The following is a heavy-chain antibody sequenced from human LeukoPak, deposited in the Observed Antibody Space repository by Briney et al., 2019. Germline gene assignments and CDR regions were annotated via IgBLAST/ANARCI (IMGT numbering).Heavy chain of an antibody. J-gene: IGHJ6*02. CDR3: AKVVRGGDFWSGYYYGMDV. CDR2: ISYDGSNK. Sequence: GGSLRLSCAASGFTFSSYGMHWVRQAPGKGLEWVAVISYDGSNKYYADSVKGRFTISRDNSKNTLYLQMNSLRAEDTAVYYCAKVVRGGDFWSGYYYGMDVWGQGTTLTVSS. CDR1: GFTFSSYG. D-gene: IGHD3-3*01. V-gene: IGHV3-30*18.